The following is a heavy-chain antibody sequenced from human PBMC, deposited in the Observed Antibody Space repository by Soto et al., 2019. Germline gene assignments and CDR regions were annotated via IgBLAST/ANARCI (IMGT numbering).Heavy chain of an antibody. Sequence: QPPGKGLEWIGEAHHSGRTNYNPSLKSRVTISVDRSQNHFSLQMTSVTAADTAVYYCARSEATALDYWGQGTLVTV. V-gene: IGHV4-4*02. J-gene: IGHJ4*02. CDR2: AHHSGRT. CDR3: ARSEATALDY.